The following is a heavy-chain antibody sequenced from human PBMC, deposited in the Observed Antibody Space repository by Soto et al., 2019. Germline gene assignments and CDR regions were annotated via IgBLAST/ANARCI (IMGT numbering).Heavy chain of an antibody. V-gene: IGHV1-3*01. CDR1: GYTFTVYA. CDR3: ARAVAVPADFDY. J-gene: IGHJ4*02. CDR2: INAGNGNT. D-gene: IGHD6-19*01. Sequence: ASVKVSCKASGYTFTVYAMHWVRQAPGQRLEWMGWINAGNGNTKYSQKFQGRVTITRDTSASTAYMELSSLRSEDTAVYYCARAVAVPADFDYWGQGTLVTVPQ.